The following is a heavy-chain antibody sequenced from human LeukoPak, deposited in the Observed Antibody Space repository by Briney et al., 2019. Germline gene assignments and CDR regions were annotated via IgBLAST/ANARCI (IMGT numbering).Heavy chain of an antibody. CDR3: ARLSGWFDP. Sequence: SETLSLTCTVSGGSISSSDYYWGWVRQPPGKGLEWIGKISYTGSTYYNPSLKSRVAISVDTTKNQFSLKLSSVTAADMAVYYCARLSGWFDPWGQGTLVTVSS. CDR2: ISYTGST. J-gene: IGHJ5*02. CDR1: GGSISSSDYY. V-gene: IGHV4-39*01.